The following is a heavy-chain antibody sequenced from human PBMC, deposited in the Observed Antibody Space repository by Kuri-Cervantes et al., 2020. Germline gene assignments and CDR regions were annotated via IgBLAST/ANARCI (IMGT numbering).Heavy chain of an antibody. CDR1: GFTVSSNY. J-gene: IGHJ4*02. V-gene: IGHV3-66*03. CDR2: IYSCRST. D-gene: IGHD3-22*01. Sequence: LSLTCAASGFTVSSNYMSWVRQAPGKGLEWVSVIYSCRSTYYADSVKGQFTISRDNSKNTLYLQMGSLRVEDTAVYYCARDRTRYYDDSSAPLEYWGQGTLVTVSS. CDR3: ARDRTRYYDDSSAPLEY.